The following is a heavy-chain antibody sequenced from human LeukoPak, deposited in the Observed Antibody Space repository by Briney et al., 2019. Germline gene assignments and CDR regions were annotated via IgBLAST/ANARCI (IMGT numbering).Heavy chain of an antibody. V-gene: IGHV4-39*07. CDR2: IYYTGTA. CDR3: ARRCKVGLSGYYFDY. D-gene: IGHD1-26*01. J-gene: IGHJ4*02. CDR1: GAFIGSNSYY. Sequence: PSETLSLTCTVSGAFIGSNSYYWGWIRLPPGKGLEWLGSIYYTGTAYYNPSLKSRVIMSIDTSKSQFSLILSSVTAADTAVYYCARRCKVGLSGYYFDYWGRGTLVTVSS.